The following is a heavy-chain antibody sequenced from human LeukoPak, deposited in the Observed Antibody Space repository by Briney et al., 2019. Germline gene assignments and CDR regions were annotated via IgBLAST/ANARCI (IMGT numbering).Heavy chain of an antibody. V-gene: IGHV3-11*06. CDR3: ARAPHYSNYGPYYYGMDV. CDR1: GFTFSDYY. J-gene: IGHJ6*02. Sequence: GGSLRLSCAASGFTFSDYYMSWVRQAPGKGLEWVSYISSSSSYKNYADSVKGRFTISRDNAKNSLYLQMNSLRAEDTAVYYCARAPHYSNYGPYYYGMDVWGQGTTVTVSS. D-gene: IGHD4-11*01. CDR2: ISSSSSYK.